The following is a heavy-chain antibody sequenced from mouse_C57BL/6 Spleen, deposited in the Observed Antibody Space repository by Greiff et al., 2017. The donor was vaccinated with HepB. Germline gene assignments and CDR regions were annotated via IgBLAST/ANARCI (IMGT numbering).Heavy chain of an antibody. CDR2: IDPSDSET. Sequence: QVQLQQPGAELVRPGSSVKLSCKASGYTFTSYWMHWVKQRPIQGLEWIGNIDPSDSETHYNQKFKDKATLTVDKSSSTAYMQLSSLTSEDSAVYYCARVITTVLATPGYFDVWGTGTTVTVSS. CDR3: ARVITTVLATPGYFDV. V-gene: IGHV1-52*01. J-gene: IGHJ1*03. CDR1: GYTFTSYW. D-gene: IGHD1-1*01.